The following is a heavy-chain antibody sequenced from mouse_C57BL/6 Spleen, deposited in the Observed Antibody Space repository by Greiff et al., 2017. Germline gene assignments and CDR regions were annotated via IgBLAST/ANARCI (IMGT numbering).Heavy chain of an antibody. V-gene: IGHV1-80*01. CDR3: ARDGNYVEDAMDY. Sequence: QVHVKQSGAELVKPGASVKISCKASGYAFSSYWMNWVKQRPGKGLEWIGQIYPGDGDTNYNGKFKGKATLTADKSSSTAYMQLSSLTSEDSAVYFCARDGNYVEDAMDYWGQGTSVTVSS. CDR1: GYAFSSYW. CDR2: IYPGDGDT. J-gene: IGHJ4*01. D-gene: IGHD2-1*01.